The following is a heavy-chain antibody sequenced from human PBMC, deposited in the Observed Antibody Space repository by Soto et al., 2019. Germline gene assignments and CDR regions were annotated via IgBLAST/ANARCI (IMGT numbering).Heavy chain of an antibody. J-gene: IGHJ6*02. CDR1: GFTFSSYS. CDR2: ISSSSSYI. CDR3: ARDKVVAAIGPSYYYYYYGMDV. D-gene: IGHD2-15*01. Sequence: GGSLRLSCAASGFTFSSYSMNWVRQAPGKGLEWVSSISSSSSYIYYADSVKGRFTISRDNAKNSLYLQMNSLRAEDTAVYYCARDKVVAAIGPSYYYYYYGMDVWGQGTTVTVSS. V-gene: IGHV3-21*01.